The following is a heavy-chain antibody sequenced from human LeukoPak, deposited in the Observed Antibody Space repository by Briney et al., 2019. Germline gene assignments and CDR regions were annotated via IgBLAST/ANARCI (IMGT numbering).Heavy chain of an antibody. J-gene: IGHJ5*02. CDR2: IYYSGST. CDR1: GGSISSYY. CDR3: ARLNKPGWFDP. D-gene: IGHD1-14*01. Sequence: SETLSLTCTVSGGSISSYYWSWIRQPPGKGLEWIGYIYYSGSTNYNPSLKSRVTISIDTSKNQFSLRLNSVTATDTAVYYCARLNKPGWFDPWGQGTLVTVSS. V-gene: IGHV4-59*08.